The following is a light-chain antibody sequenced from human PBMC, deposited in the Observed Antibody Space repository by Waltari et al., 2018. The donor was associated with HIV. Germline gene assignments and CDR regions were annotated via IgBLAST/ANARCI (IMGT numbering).Light chain of an antibody. J-gene: IGKJ2*03. Sequence: EYMGTLSCRASQSVPRTFLAWYQQKRGQAPRLLIYGAFSRASGIPDRFRGGGSGADFTLTISRLEPEDFAVYYCLQYGSLPYSFGQGTKLEIK. V-gene: IGKV3-20*01. CDR3: LQYGSLPYS. CDR1: QSVPRTF. CDR2: GAF.